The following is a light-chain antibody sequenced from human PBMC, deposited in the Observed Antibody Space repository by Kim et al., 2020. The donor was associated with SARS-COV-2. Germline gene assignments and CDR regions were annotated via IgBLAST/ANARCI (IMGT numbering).Light chain of an antibody. CDR1: QSVSSN. J-gene: IGKJ5*01. V-gene: IGKV3-15*01. Sequence: VSPGKRATLSCRASQSVSSNLAWYQQKPGQAPRLLIYGASTRATGIPARFSGSGSGTEFTPTISSLQSEDFAVYYCQQYNNWPFTFGQGTRLEIK. CDR2: GAS. CDR3: QQYNNWPFT.